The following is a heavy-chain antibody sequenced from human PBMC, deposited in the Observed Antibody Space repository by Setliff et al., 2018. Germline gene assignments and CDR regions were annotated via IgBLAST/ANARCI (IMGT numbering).Heavy chain of an antibody. CDR2: INHSGTT. Sequence: PSETLSLTCGAYGGTFSDYYWTWIRHPPEKGLEWIGEINHSGTTNYNPSLKSRVTMSVDTSKNQFSLKLSSLTAADTAVYYCARGRNIAARHLDSWGQGTLVTVSS. CDR3: ARGRNIAARHLDS. V-gene: IGHV4-34*01. D-gene: IGHD6-6*01. J-gene: IGHJ4*02. CDR1: GGTFSDYY.